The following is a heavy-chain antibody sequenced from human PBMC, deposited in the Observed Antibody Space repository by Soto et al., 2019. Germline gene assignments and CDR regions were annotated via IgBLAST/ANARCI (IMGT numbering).Heavy chain of an antibody. D-gene: IGHD5-12*01. CDR1: VDSISSGGYY. CDR2: IYYSGST. J-gene: IGHJ4*02. V-gene: IGHV4-31*03. CDR3: ARVETGRAGYNYDY. Sequence: SETLSLTCTFSVDSISSGGYYCSWIRQHPGKGLEWIGYIYYSGSTYYNPSLKSRVTISVDTSKNQFSLKLSSVTAADTAVYYCARVETGRAGYNYDYLGQGTLVNVSS.